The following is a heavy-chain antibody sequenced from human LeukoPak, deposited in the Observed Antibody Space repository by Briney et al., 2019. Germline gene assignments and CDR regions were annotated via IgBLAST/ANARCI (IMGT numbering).Heavy chain of an antibody. V-gene: IGHV3-30-3*01. Sequence: PGGSLRLSCAASGFTFSSYAMHWVRQAPGKGPEWVAVISFDGSNKYYADSVKGRFTISRDNSKNTLYLQINSLRAEDTAFYYCAREGIAAPGNYFDYWGQGTLVTVSS. CDR2: ISFDGSNK. J-gene: IGHJ4*02. CDR1: GFTFSSYA. D-gene: IGHD6-13*01. CDR3: AREGIAAPGNYFDY.